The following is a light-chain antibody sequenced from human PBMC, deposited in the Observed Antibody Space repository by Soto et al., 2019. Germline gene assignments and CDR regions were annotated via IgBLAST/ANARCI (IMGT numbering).Light chain of an antibody. Sequence: EIVLTQSPGTLSLSPGQRATLSCRTSQSVSSSYFAWYQQKPGQAPRLLIYGASSRAAGIPDRFSGSGSGTDFTLTISRLEPEDFAVYYCQQYGNSPLTLGPGTKVDIK. CDR3: QQYGNSPLT. J-gene: IGKJ3*01. CDR2: GAS. CDR1: QSVSSSY. V-gene: IGKV3-20*01.